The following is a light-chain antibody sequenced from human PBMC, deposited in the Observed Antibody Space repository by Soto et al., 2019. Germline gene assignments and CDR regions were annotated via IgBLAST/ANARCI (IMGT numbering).Light chain of an antibody. J-gene: IGKJ1*01. CDR1: QSVSSSY. CDR2: GAS. CDR3: QQYGSSPWT. Sequence: EIVLTQSPGTLSKSPGERDTLSCRASQSVSSSYLAWYQQKPGQAPRPLIYGASSRAIGIPDRFSGSGSGTDFTLTISRLEPEDFALHYCQQYGSSPWTFGQGTKVELK. V-gene: IGKV3-20*01.